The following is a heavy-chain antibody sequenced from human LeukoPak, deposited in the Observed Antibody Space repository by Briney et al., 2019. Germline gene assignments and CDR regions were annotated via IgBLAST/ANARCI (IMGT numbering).Heavy chain of an antibody. CDR3: AKSQSYYSSGSYYNF. Sequence: GGSLRLSCVASGFTFGKYWMSWVRQAPGKGLEWVSALSGSGGSTYYADSVKGRFTISRDNSKNTLFLQMNSLRAEDTAVYYCAKSQSYYSSGSYYNFWGQGTLVTVSS. V-gene: IGHV3-23*01. D-gene: IGHD3-10*01. CDR2: LSGSGGST. J-gene: IGHJ4*02. CDR1: GFTFGKYW.